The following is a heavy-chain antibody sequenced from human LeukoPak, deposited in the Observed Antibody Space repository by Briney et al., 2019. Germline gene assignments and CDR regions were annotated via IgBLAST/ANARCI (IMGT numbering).Heavy chain of an antibody. D-gene: IGHD3-22*01. V-gene: IGHV1-24*01. CDR1: GYTLTELS. J-gene: IGHJ4*02. CDR3: ATGVSSYDSSGPYYFDY. Sequence: ASVKVSCKVSGYTLTELSMLWGRQAPGKGLEWRGGFDPKDGETIYAQKFQGRVTMTAETSTDTAYMEMSSLRSEDTAVYYCATGVSSYDSSGPYYFDYWGQGTLVTVSS. CDR2: FDPKDGET.